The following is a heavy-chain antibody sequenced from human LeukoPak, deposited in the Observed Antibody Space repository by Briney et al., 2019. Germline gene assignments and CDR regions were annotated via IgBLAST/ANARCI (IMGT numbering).Heavy chain of an antibody. CDR1: GFAFSSYA. Sequence: GGSLRLSCAASGFAFSSYAMSWVRQAPGKGLEWVSAITGSGDSTYYADSLKGRFTISRGNAKNTLYLQMSSLRVEDTAVYYCTRAGWHRQDYWGQGTLVTVSS. CDR3: TRAGWHRQDY. J-gene: IGHJ4*02. CDR2: ITGSGDST. D-gene: IGHD2-15*01. V-gene: IGHV3-23*01.